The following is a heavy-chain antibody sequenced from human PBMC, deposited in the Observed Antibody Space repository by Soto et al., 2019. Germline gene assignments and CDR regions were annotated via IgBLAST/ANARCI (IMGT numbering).Heavy chain of an antibody. CDR2: IKEDGNEK. V-gene: IGHV3-7*01. CDR1: GFPFNNYY. CDR3: AKDGLMAYYYYYGMDV. Sequence: GGSLRLSCTASGFPFNNYYMTWVRQASGKGLEWVASIKEDGNEKYYADSVKGRFTISRDNAKSTLYLQMNSLRAEDTAVYYCAKDGLMAYYYYYGMDVWGQGTTVTVSS. J-gene: IGHJ6*02. D-gene: IGHD6-19*01.